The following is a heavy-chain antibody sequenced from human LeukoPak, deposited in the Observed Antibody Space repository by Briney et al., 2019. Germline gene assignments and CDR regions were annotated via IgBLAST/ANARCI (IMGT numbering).Heavy chain of an antibody. V-gene: IGHV1-2*02. CDR1: GYSFTGYY. Sequence: ASVKVSCKPSGYSFTGYYIHWVRQAPGQGLEWMGWINPNSAGTNYAQRFQGRITMTRDTSIRTAYMELSRLRSDDTAVYYCARLYGSGRRSAFDYWGQGTPVTVSS. CDR2: INPNSAGT. CDR3: ARLYGSGRRSAFDY. D-gene: IGHD3-10*01. J-gene: IGHJ4*02.